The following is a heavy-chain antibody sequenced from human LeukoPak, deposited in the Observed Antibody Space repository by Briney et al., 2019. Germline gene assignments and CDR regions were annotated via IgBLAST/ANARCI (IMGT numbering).Heavy chain of an antibody. J-gene: IGHJ3*02. D-gene: IGHD3-9*01. CDR2: IRYDGGNK. Sequence: GGSLRLSCAASRFTFSSYGMHWVRQAPGKGLEWVAFIRYDGGNKYYADSVKGRFTISRDNSKNTLYLQMNSLRAEDTAVYYCAKCLGVLRYFDWLLDPHAFDIWGQGTMVTVSS. V-gene: IGHV3-30*02. CDR1: RFTFSSYG. CDR3: AKCLGVLRYFDWLLDPHAFDI.